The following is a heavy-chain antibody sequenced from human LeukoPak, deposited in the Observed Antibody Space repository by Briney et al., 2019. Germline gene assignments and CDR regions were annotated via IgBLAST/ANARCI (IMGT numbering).Heavy chain of an antibody. J-gene: IGHJ4*02. CDR3: AKDLDIAAAH. D-gene: IGHD6-13*01. Sequence: GGSLRLSCAASGFAFSSFAMSWIRQTPEKGLEWVSAITGRGDTTYYADSVKGRFTISRDNSKNTLYLQMNRLRVEDTAVYYCAKDLDIAAAHWGQGALVTVSS. V-gene: IGHV3-23*01. CDR2: ITGRGDTT. CDR1: GFAFSSFA.